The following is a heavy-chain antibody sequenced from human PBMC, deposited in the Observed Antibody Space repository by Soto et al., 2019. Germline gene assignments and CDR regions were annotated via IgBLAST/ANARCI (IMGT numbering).Heavy chain of an antibody. CDR3: AREAYYYGSSHIDY. CDR1: GGSVSSGSYY. Sequence: PSETLSLTCTVSGGSVSSGSYYWSWIRQPPGKGLEWIGYIYYSGSTNYNPSLKSRVTISIDTSKNQFSLKLSSVTAADTAMYFCAREAYYYGSSHIDYWGQGTLVTVSS. J-gene: IGHJ4*02. CDR2: IYYSGST. D-gene: IGHD3-10*01. V-gene: IGHV4-61*01.